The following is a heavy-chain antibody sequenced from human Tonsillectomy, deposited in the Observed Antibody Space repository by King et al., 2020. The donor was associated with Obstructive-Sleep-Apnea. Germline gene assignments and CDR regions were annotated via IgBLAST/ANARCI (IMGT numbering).Heavy chain of an antibody. CDR3: AHRHDDILTGCFQH. D-gene: IGHD3-9*01. Sequence: TLKESGPTLVKPTQTLTLTCTFSGFSLSTSGRGVGWIRQPPGKALEWLPLNYWNDDKRSSPSLKSRLTITNDTSQNQVVLTMTNMDPVDTATDYCAHRHDDILTGCFQHWGQGTLVTVSS. CDR2: NYWNDDK. CDR1: GFSLSTSGRG. J-gene: IGHJ1*01. V-gene: IGHV2-5*01.